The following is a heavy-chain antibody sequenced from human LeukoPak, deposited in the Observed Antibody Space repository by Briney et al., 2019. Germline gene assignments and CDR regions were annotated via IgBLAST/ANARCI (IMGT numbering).Heavy chain of an antibody. V-gene: IGHV4-4*07. D-gene: IGHD6-19*01. CDR1: GGSISSYY. Sequence: SETLSLTCTVSGGSISSYYWSWIRQPAGKGLEWIGRIYTSGSTNYNPSLKSRVTMSVDTSKNQFSLKLSSVTAADTAVYYCARDIPTGYSSGWYDPLYNWFDPWGQGTLVTVSS. J-gene: IGHJ5*02. CDR3: ARDIPTGYSSGWYDPLYNWFDP. CDR2: IYTSGST.